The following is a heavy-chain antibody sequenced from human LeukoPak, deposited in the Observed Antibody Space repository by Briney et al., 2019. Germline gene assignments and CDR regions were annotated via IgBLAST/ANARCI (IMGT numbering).Heavy chain of an antibody. J-gene: IGHJ4*02. D-gene: IGHD1-26*01. CDR1: GFTFSSYW. V-gene: IGHV3-74*01. CDR2: INADGSST. Sequence: PGGSLRLSCASSGFTFSSYWRHWVPQPPGEGLVWASRINADGSSTIYADSVKGRFHISRDNAKNTVYLQMTSLRAEDTAVYYCARDQAVGSTRDSWGQGILVTVSS. CDR3: ARDQAVGSTRDS.